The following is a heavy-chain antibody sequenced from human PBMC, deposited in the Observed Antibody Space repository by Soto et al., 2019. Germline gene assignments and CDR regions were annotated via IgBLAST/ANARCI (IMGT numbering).Heavy chain of an antibody. CDR3: VRHRGTGYPYFDY. D-gene: IGHD3-9*01. CDR1: GASIYNGGYF. Sequence: SETLSLTCSVSGASIYNGGYFWSWIRQSPGKGLEWIGYIHHSGSTYNNPSLKSRVTISVDRSKNQFSLKLSSVTAADTAVYYCVRHRGTGYPYFDYWGQGTLVTVSS. J-gene: IGHJ4*02. CDR2: IHHSGST. V-gene: IGHV4-30-4*01.